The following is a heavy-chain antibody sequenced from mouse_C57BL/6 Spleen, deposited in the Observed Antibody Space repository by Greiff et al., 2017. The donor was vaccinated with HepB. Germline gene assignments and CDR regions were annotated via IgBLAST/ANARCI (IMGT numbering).Heavy chain of an antibody. Sequence: VQLQQSGAELVKPGASVKISCKASGYAFSSYWMNWVKQRPGKGLEWIGQIYPGDGDTNYNGKFKGKATLTADKSSSSAYMQLSSLTSEDSAVYFCARSRITTVVATGYWYFEVWGTGTTVTVSS. V-gene: IGHV1-80*01. CDR2: IYPGDGDT. D-gene: IGHD1-1*01. CDR3: ARSRITTVVATGYWYFEV. CDR1: GYAFSSYW. J-gene: IGHJ1*03.